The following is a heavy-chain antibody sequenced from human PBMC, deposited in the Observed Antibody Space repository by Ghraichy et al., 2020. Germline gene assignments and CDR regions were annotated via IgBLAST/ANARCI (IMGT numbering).Heavy chain of an antibody. CDR2: IIPIFGIA. D-gene: IGHD2-2*01. V-gene: IGHV1-69*10. CDR1: GGTFSSYA. Sequence: SVKVSCKASGGTFSSYAISWVRQAPGQGLEWMGGIIPIFGIANYAQKFQGRVTITADKSTSTAYMELSSLRSEDTAVYYCARRSTNSNWFDPWGQGTLVTVSS. CDR3: ARRSTNSNWFDP. J-gene: IGHJ5*02.